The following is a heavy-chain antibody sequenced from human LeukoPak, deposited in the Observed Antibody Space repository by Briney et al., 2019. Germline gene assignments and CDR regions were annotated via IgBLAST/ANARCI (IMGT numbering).Heavy chain of an antibody. J-gene: IGHJ3*02. D-gene: IGHD3-10*01. CDR2: IYYSGST. CDR1: GGSISSGDYF. V-gene: IGHV4-30-4*01. Sequence: SHPVTLPCTVCGGSISSGDYFGRRIRQPPGRGLEWIGYIYYSGSTYYNPSLKRRVTISVDTSKNQFSLKLSSVTAADTAVYYCARAPRITMVRGVDDAFDIWGQGTMVTVSS. CDR3: ARAPRITMVRGVDDAFDI.